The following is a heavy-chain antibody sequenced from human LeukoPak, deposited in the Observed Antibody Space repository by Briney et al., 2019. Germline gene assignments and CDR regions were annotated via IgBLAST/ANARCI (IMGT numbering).Heavy chain of an antibody. D-gene: IGHD3-22*01. J-gene: IGHJ4*02. CDR3: ATTYYYDSSGYYPYYYFDY. V-gene: IGHV3-23*01. CDR1: GFTFSSFA. Sequence: PGGSLRLSCAASGFTFSSFAMSWVRQAPGKGLEWVSGISGSGGSTNYADSVKGRFTISRDNSKNTLYLQMNSLRAEDTAVYYCATTYYYDSSGYYPYYYFDYWGQGTLVTVSS. CDR2: ISGSGGST.